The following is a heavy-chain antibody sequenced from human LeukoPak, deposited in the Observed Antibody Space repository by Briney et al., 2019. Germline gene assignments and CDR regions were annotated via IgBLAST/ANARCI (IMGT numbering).Heavy chain of an antibody. J-gene: IGHJ5*02. CDR3: ARGSNIVVVPAANDWFDP. D-gene: IGHD2-2*01. Sequence: GASVKVSCKASGYTFTSYGISWVRQAPGQGLEWMGWISAYNGNTNYAQKFQGRVTITADKSTSTAYMELSSLRSEDTAVYYCARGSNIVVVPAANDWFDPWGQGTLVTVSS. V-gene: IGHV1-18*01. CDR1: GYTFTSYG. CDR2: ISAYNGNT.